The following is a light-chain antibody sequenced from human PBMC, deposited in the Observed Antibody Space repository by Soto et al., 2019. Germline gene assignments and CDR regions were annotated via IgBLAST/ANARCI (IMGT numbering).Light chain of an antibody. CDR1: SSDVGGYNY. CDR2: DVR. V-gene: IGLV2-14*01. Sequence: QSALTQPASVSGSPAQSITISCTGTSSDVGGYNYVSWYQQHPGKAPKLMIYDVRNRASGASNRFSGSKSGNTASLTISGLQAEDEADYYCTSYTSSSTLYVFGTGTKLTVL. J-gene: IGLJ1*01. CDR3: TSYTSSSTLYV.